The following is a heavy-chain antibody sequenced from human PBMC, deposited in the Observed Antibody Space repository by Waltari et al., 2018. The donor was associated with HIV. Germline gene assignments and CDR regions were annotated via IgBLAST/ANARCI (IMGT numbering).Heavy chain of an antibody. V-gene: IGHV4-34*01. J-gene: IGHJ6*02. CDR2: INHSGST. CDR3: ARGGEDSSSRAYYYGMDV. D-gene: IGHD6-13*01. CDR1: GGSFSGYY. Sequence: QVQLQQWGAGLLKPSETLSLTCAVYGGSFSGYYWSWIRQPPGKGLEWIGEINHSGSTNYNPSLKSRVTISVDTSKNQFSLKLSSVTAADTAVYYCARGGEDSSSRAYYYGMDVWGQGTTVTVSS.